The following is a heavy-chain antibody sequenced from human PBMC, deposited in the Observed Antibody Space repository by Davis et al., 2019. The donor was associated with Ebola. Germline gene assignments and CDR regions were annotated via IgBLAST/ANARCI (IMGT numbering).Heavy chain of an antibody. CDR3: ARLRLRDHYYYYGMDV. CDR1: GYTFTSYA. D-gene: IGHD5-12*01. V-gene: IGHV1-3*01. Sequence: AASVKVSCKASGYTFTSYAMHWVRQAPGQRLEWMGWINAGNGNTKYSQKFQGRVTITRDTSASTAYMELSSLRSEDTAVYYCARLRLRDHYYYYGMDVWGQGTTVTVSS. J-gene: IGHJ6*02. CDR2: INAGNGNT.